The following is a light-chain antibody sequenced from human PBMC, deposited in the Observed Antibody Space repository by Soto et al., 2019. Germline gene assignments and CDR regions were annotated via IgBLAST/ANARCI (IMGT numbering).Light chain of an antibody. CDR1: QSVSSTF. CDR3: QQYGSSPLT. J-gene: IGKJ4*01. CDR2: GAS. Sequence: EIVLTQSPGTLSLSPGERVTLSCRTSQSVSSTFLGWYQQKPGQAPRLLIYGASSRATGIPDRFSGSGSGTDFTLTISRLEPEDFAVYYCQQYGSSPLTFGGGTKVEIK. V-gene: IGKV3-20*01.